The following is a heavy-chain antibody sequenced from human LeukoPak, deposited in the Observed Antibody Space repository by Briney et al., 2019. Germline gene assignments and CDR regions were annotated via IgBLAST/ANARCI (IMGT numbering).Heavy chain of an antibody. J-gene: IGHJ6*03. D-gene: IGHD2-2*01. CDR2: IYYSGST. CDR1: GGSIGSYY. V-gene: IGHV4-59*08. Sequence: SETLSLTCTVSGGSIGSYYWSWIRQPPGKGLEWIGYIYYSGSTNYNPSLKSRVTISVDTSKNQFSLKLSSVTAADTAVYYCARSIVVVPAAMQGYYYYYMDVWGKGTTVTVSS. CDR3: ARSIVVVPAAMQGYYYYYMDV.